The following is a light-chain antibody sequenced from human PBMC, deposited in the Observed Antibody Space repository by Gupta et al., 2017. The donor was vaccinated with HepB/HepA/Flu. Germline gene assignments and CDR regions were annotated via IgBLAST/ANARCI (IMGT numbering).Light chain of an antibody. V-gene: IGLV4-69*01. CDR3: QTWGTGIVV. J-gene: IGLJ2*01. Sequence: QLVLTQSPSASASLGASVKLTCTLSSGHSSYAIAWHQQQPEKGPRYLMKLNSDGSHSKGDGIPDRFSGSSSGAERDLTISSRQSEDEDDYDCQTWGTGIVVFGGGTKLTVL. CDR1: SGHSSYA. CDR2: LNSDGSH.